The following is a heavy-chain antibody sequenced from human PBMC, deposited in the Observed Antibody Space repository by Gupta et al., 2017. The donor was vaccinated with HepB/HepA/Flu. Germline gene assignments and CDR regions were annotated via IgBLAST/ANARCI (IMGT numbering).Heavy chain of an antibody. V-gene: IGHV3-23*01. CDR3: YDLGGGWYDP. D-gene: IGHD3-3*01. Sequence: EVQLLESGVGLVQPGGSLRLSCAASGFTFNKYAMSWVRQAPGQGLEWVSTVNGDGRTTYYADSVRGRFTISRDNSKNTVFLQMNSLRVEDTAVYYCYDLGGGWYDPWGQGTLVTVSS. CDR2: VNGDGRTT. CDR1: GFTFNKYA. J-gene: IGHJ5*02.